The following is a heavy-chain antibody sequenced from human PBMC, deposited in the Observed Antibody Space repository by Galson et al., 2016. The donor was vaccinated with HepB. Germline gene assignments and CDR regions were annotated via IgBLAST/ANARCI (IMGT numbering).Heavy chain of an antibody. J-gene: IGHJ4*02. CDR2: TSYDGSDR. Sequence: SLRLSCAASGFTFSSNGMHWVRQAPGKGLEWVAVTSYDGSDRYYAGSVKGRFTISGDNSKNTLYLQMNSLRAEDTAVYYCARDRRGSGWYIDYWGQGTLVTVSS. CDR1: GFTFSSNG. D-gene: IGHD6-19*01. CDR3: ARDRRGSGWYIDY. V-gene: IGHV3-30*03.